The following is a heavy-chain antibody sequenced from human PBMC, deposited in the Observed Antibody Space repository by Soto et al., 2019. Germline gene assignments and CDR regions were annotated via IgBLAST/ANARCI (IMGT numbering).Heavy chain of an antibody. CDR2: IYWDDDK. D-gene: IGHD3-10*02. J-gene: IGHJ5*02. V-gene: IGHV2-5*02. CDR3: AHYVSTSPAGWFDP. Sequence: QITLKESGPTLVKPTQTLTLTCTFSGLSLSTSGEAVGWIRQPPGKALEWLALIYWDDDKRYNPTLKTRLTITTDASKNQVVFTLTNMDPVDTAPYYCAHYVSTSPAGWFDPWGQGILVTVSS. CDR1: GLSLSTSGEA.